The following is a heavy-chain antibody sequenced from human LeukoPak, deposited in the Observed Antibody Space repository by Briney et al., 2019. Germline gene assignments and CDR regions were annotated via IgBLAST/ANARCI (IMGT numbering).Heavy chain of an antibody. CDR3: ARAPERLGWFDP. J-gene: IGHJ5*02. Sequence: GASVKVSCKASGYTFTSYGISWVRQAPGQGLEWLGWISTYNGNTNYAQKVQGRVTMTTDTSTGTAYMELRSLRSDDTAVYYCARAPERLGWFDPWGQGTLVTVSS. V-gene: IGHV1-18*01. CDR1: GYTFTSYG. D-gene: IGHD1-1*01. CDR2: ISTYNGNT.